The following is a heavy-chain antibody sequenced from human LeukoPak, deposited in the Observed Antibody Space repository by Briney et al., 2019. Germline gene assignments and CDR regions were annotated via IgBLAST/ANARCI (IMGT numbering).Heavy chain of an antibody. D-gene: IGHD2-15*01. CDR1: GGSFSGYS. CDR3: ARGYCSGGSCSVHFDY. CDR2: INHSGST. V-gene: IGHV4-34*01. J-gene: IGHJ4*02. Sequence: SETLSLTCAVYGGSFSGYSWSWIRQPPGKGLEWFGEINHSGSTNYNPSLKSRVTISVDTSKNQFSLKLSSVTAADTAVYYCARGYCSGGSCSVHFDYWGQGTLVTVSS.